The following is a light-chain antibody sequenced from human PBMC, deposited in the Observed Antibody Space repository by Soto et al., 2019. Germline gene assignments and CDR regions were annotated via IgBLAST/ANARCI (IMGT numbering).Light chain of an antibody. J-gene: IGKJ5*01. Sequence: EVVLTQSPDTLSLPGGDRATLSCRAGQSGSGLLAWYQQKPGQAPRLLVYHVATRATGIPARFGGRGSGTDFTLTISSLQSEDFAVYYCQQYDKWPITFGQGTRLEIK. CDR3: QQYDKWPIT. CDR1: QSGSGL. V-gene: IGKV3-15*01. CDR2: HVA.